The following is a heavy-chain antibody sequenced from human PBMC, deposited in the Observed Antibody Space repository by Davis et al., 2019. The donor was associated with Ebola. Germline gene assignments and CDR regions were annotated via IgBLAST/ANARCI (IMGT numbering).Heavy chain of an antibody. CDR1: GFTFSSYW. V-gene: IGHV3-74*01. Sequence: GESLKISCAASGFTFSSYWMHWVRQAPGKGLVWVSSINTDGSNTNYADSVRGRFTISRDNAKNTLYLQMNSLRAEDTAVYYCVRSPSNWGLHWGQGTLVTVSS. J-gene: IGHJ4*02. CDR2: INTDGSNT. D-gene: IGHD7-27*01. CDR3: VRSPSNWGLH.